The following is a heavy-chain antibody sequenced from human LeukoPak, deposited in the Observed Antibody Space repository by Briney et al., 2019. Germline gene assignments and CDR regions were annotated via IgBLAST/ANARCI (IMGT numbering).Heavy chain of an antibody. V-gene: IGHV3-7*01. CDR2: IKQDGSEK. Sequence: PGGSLRLSCAASGFTFSSYWMSWVRQAPGKGLEWVANIKQDGSEKYYVDSVKGRFTISRDNAKNSLYLQMNSLRAEDTAVYYCARGVRVPYYDILTGYPGPVKYWGQGTLVTVSS. D-gene: IGHD3-9*01. CDR3: ARGVRVPYYDILTGYPGPVKY. CDR1: GFTFSSYW. J-gene: IGHJ4*02.